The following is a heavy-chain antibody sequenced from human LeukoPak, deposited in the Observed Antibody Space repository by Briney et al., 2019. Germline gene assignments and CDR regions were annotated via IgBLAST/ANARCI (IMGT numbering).Heavy chain of an antibody. D-gene: IGHD2-15*01. CDR3: ARALGYCSGGSCTRGYNWFDP. CDR1: GGSFSGYY. CDR2: INHSGST. Sequence: PSETLSLTCAVYGGSFSGYYWSWIRQPPGKGLEWIGEINHSGSTNYNPSLKSRVTISVDTSKNQFSLKLSSVTAADTAVYCCARALGYCSGGSCTRGYNWFDPWGQGTLVTVPS. J-gene: IGHJ5*02. V-gene: IGHV4-34*01.